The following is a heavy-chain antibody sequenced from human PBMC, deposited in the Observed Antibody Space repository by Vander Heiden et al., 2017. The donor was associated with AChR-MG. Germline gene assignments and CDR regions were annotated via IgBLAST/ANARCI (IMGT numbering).Heavy chain of an antibody. D-gene: IGHD4-4*01. Sequence: QVQLVESGGGVVQPGRSLRLPCAASGFTFSSYAMHWVRQAPGKGLEWVAVISYDGSNKYYADSVKGRFTISRDNSKNTLYLQMNSLRAEDTAVYYWARRTTVIGIYYYYRDVWGKGTTVNVAS. CDR2: ISYDGSNK. CDR1: GFTFSSYA. J-gene: IGHJ6*03. V-gene: IGHV3-30-3*01. CDR3: ARRTTVIGIYYYYRDV.